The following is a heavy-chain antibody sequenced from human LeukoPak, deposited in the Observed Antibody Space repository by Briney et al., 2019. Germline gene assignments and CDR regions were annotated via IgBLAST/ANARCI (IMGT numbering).Heavy chain of an antibody. CDR1: GFTFSSYA. CDR3: VKEYSSGLPDY. Sequence: GRSLRLSCAASGFTFSSYAMHWVRQAPGKGLEWVTSISYGGSNKYYADSVKGRFTISRDNSKNTLYLQMNSLRAEDTAVYYCVKEYSSGLPDYWGQGTLVTVSS. D-gene: IGHD3-22*01. CDR2: ISYGGSNK. V-gene: IGHV3-30-3*01. J-gene: IGHJ4*02.